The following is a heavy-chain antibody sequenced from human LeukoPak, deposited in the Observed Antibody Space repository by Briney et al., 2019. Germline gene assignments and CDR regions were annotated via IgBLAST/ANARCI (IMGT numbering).Heavy chain of an antibody. J-gene: IGHJ5*01. CDR1: GGSISDYY. V-gene: IGHV4-4*09. Sequence: SETLSLTCIVSGGSISDYYWSWIRQPPGKVLEWVGYIYTSGSTNYNPSLKSRVTISADTSKNQFSLKLSSVTAADTAVYYCARHRSPTSSSFFDSWDQGTLVAVSS. CDR3: ARHRSPTSSSFFDS. D-gene: IGHD6-6*01. CDR2: IYTSGST.